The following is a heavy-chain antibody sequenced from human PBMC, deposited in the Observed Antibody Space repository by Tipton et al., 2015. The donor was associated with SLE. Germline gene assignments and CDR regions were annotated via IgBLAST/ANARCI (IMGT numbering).Heavy chain of an antibody. CDR3: ARRRSVAAENWNFDI. CDR1: GGSASSSSNY. V-gene: IGHV4-39*01. Sequence: TLSLTCTVSGGSASSSSNYWAWIRQPPGKGLEWVGSVYYSGSTYNNPSLKSRITMSVDTSKNQVSLKLRSMTAADTAVYYCARRRSVAAENWNFDIWGRGTLVTVSS. D-gene: IGHD6-13*01. CDR2: VYYSGST. J-gene: IGHJ2*01.